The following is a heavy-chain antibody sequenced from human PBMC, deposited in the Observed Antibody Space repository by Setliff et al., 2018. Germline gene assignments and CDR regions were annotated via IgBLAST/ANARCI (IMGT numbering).Heavy chain of an antibody. CDR2: THIDGITV. Sequence: GGSLRLSCAASGFSFSRYEMIWVRQAPGKGLEWVSKTHIDGITVYSDSVKGRSIIYRDNARNSLHLQMNSLRAEDTAVYYCASGDWFYFDCWGQGTLVTVSS. V-gene: IGHV3-48*03. CDR1: GFSFSRYE. J-gene: IGHJ4*02. CDR3: ASGDWFYFDC. D-gene: IGHD2-21*01.